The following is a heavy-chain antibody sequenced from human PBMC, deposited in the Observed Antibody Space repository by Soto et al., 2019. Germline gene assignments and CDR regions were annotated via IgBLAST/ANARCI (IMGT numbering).Heavy chain of an antibody. J-gene: IGHJ5*02. CDR1: GYTFTSYG. CDR3: ARPAGSGSLEFDP. D-gene: IGHD1-26*01. V-gene: IGHV1-18*01. CDR2: ISAYNGNT. Sequence: XSVKVSCKASGYTFTSYGISLVRHTPGQGLEWMGWISAYNGNTNYAQKLQGRVTMTTDTSTSTAYMELRSLRSDDTAVYYCARPAGSGSLEFDPWGQGTLVTVSS.